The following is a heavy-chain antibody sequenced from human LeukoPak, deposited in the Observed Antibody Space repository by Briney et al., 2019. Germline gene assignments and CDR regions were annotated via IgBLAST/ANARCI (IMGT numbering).Heavy chain of an antibody. J-gene: IGHJ6*02. CDR2: IWYDGSNK. Sequence: GGSLRLSCAASGFTFSSYAMHWVRQAPGKGLEWVAVIWYDGSNKYYADSVKGRFTISRDNSKNTLYLQMNSLRAEDTAVYYCARVDGRELQYGMDVWGQGTTVTVSS. V-gene: IGHV3-33*08. D-gene: IGHD1-26*01. CDR3: ARVDGRELQYGMDV. CDR1: GFTFSSYA.